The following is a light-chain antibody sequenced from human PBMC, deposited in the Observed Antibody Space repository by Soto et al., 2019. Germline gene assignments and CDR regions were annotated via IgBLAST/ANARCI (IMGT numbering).Light chain of an antibody. CDR2: GNS. CDR1: SSNIGTDYD. Sequence: QSVLTQPASVSGAPGQRVTISCTGSSSNIGTDYDVHWYQQLPGTAPKLLIYGNSNRPSGVPDRFSGYKSGTSASLAITGLQAEDEGDYYCQSYDSSLSGCVFGTGTKLTVL. V-gene: IGLV1-40*01. J-gene: IGLJ1*01. CDR3: QSYDSSLSGCV.